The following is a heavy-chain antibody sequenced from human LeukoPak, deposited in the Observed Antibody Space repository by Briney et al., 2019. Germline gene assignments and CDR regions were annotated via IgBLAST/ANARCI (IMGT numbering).Heavy chain of an antibody. V-gene: IGHV4-59*11. D-gene: IGHD6-13*01. J-gene: IGHJ4*02. Sequence: SETLSLTCSVSGGSITTHYWSWIRQPPGKGLEWIGYVHHTDSPNFNPSLKSRVTISLDTSKNQFSLKLTSVTAADTAVYYCARAGGGYSLDYWGQGTLVTVSS. CDR3: ARAGGGYSLDY. CDR2: VHHTDSP. CDR1: GGSITTHY.